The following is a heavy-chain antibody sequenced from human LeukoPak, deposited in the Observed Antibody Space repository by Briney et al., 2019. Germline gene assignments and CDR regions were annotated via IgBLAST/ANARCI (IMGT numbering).Heavy chain of an antibody. D-gene: IGHD6-13*01. J-gene: IGHJ5*02. V-gene: IGHV1-18*01. CDR1: GYTFTSYG. CDR2: ISAYNGNT. CDR3: ARYSSSWGEYNWFDP. Sequence: ASVKVSCKASGYTFTSYGISWVRQAPGQGLEWMGWISAYNGNTNYAQKLQGRVTMTTDTSTSTAYMELRSLRSDDTAVYYCARYSSSWGEYNWFDPWGQGTLVTVSS.